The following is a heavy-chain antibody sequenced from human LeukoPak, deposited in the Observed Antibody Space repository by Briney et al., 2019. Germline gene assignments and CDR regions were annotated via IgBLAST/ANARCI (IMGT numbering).Heavy chain of an antibody. V-gene: IGHV4-59*07. CDR1: GGSISSYY. D-gene: IGHD3-22*01. CDR2: IYYSGST. J-gene: IGHJ4*02. CDR3: ARVTGYMIEDYFDY. Sequence: SDTLSLTCTVSGGSISSYYWSWIRQPPGKGLEWIGYIYYSGSTNCNPSLKSRVTISVDTSKNQFSLRLSSVTAADTAVYYCARVTGYMIEDYFDYWAREPWSPSPQ.